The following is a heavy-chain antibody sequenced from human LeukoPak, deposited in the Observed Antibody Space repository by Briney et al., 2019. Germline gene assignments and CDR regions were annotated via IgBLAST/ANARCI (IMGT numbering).Heavy chain of an antibody. J-gene: IGHJ4*02. CDR1: GGTFSSYA. V-gene: IGHV1-69*04. CDR2: IIPILGIA. CDR3: ARGIPFYGSGSFSIEW. Sequence: GASVKVSCKASGGTFSSYAISWVRQAPGQGLEWMGRIIPILGIANYAQKLQGRVTVTADKSTSTAYMELSSLRSEDTAVYYCARGIPFYGSGSFSIEWWGQGTLVTVSS. D-gene: IGHD3-10*01.